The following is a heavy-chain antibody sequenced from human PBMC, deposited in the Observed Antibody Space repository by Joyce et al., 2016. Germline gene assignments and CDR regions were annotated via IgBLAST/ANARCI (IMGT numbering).Heavy chain of an antibody. J-gene: IGHJ4*02. V-gene: IGHV3-21*01. CDR2: INARNNYI. D-gene: IGHD6-13*01. CDR1: GFTFKTYS. Sequence: EVQLVESGGGLVKPGGSMRLACTASGFTFKTYSMNWVRQAPGKGLEWVSSINARNNYIFYADSVKGRFTIYRDNAKNSLYLQMNSLRADDTAVYYCVRATGSSWCLVYWGQGALVTVSS. CDR3: VRATGSSWCLVY.